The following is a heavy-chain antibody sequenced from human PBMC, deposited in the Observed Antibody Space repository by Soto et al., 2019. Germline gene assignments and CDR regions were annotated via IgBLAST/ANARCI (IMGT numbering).Heavy chain of an antibody. CDR1: GFTFSSYW. CDR3: ARVTVGATDYDSYGMDV. J-gene: IGHJ6*02. Sequence: GGSLRLSCAASGFTFSSYWMHWVRQAPGKGLVWVSRINSDGSSTSYADSVKGRCTISRDNAKNTLYLQMNSLRAEDTAVYYCARVTVGATDYDSYGMDVWGQGTTVTVSS. D-gene: IGHD1-26*01. V-gene: IGHV3-74*01. CDR2: INSDGSST.